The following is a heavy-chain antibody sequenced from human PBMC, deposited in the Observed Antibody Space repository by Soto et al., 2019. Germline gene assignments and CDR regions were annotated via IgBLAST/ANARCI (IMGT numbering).Heavy chain of an antibody. Sequence: EVQLVESGGGLVQPGGSLRLSCAASGFTFSSYWMSWVRQAPGKGLEWVANIKQDGSEKYYVDSVKGRFTISRDNAKNSLYLQMNSLRAEDTAVYYCARDDSGFPTNWFDPWGQGTLVTVSS. CDR1: GFTFSSYW. CDR3: ARDDSGFPTNWFDP. J-gene: IGHJ5*02. CDR2: IKQDGSEK. V-gene: IGHV3-7*05. D-gene: IGHD5-12*01.